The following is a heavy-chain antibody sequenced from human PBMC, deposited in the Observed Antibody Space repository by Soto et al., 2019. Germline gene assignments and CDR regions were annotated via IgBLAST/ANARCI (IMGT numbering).Heavy chain of an antibody. CDR2: ISGSGANT. V-gene: IGHV3-23*01. J-gene: IGHJ2*01. D-gene: IGHD1-20*01. CDR3: AKSGDITYWYFDL. CDR1: GFPFSSYA. Sequence: EVQLLESGGGLVQPGGSLRLSCLASGFPFSSYAMSWVRQAPGKGLEWVSAISGSGANTYYADSVKSRFTISRDFSKNTVYVQMNSLRAEDTAVYYCAKSGDITYWYFDLWGRGTLVTVPS.